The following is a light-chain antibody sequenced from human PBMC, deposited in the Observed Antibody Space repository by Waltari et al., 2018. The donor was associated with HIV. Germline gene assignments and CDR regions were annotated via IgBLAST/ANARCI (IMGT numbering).Light chain of an antibody. Sequence: QSALTQPPSASGSPGQSVTISCPGTSSDVGGSKYVSWYQQHPGKAPKLMLYEVNTRPCGVPERFSGSTSSNTASLTVSGLQADDEADYYCNSDAGSNNWVFGGGTKLTVL. CDR2: EVN. CDR3: NSDAGSNNWV. CDR1: SSDVGGSKY. V-gene: IGLV2-8*01. J-gene: IGLJ3*02.